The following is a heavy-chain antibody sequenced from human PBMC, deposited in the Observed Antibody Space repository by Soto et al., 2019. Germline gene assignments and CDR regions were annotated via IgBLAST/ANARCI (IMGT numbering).Heavy chain of an antibody. D-gene: IGHD6-19*01. CDR2: IYAGDSDT. CDR1: GNTFTSYW. CDR3: ARHTAVAGIRYYYYGMDV. V-gene: IGHV5-51*01. Sequence: XESLKISWNCSGNTFTSYWIGLVLQMPGKGLEWMGIIYAGDSDTRYSPSFQGQVTISADKSISTAYLQWSSLKASDTAMYYCARHTAVAGIRYYYYGMDVWGQGTTVTVSS. J-gene: IGHJ6*02.